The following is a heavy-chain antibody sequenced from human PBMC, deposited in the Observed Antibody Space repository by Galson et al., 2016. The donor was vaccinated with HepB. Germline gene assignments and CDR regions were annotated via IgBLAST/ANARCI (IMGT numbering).Heavy chain of an antibody. J-gene: IGHJ5*02. CDR2: INHGGST. D-gene: IGHD3-10*01. CDR1: GGSLSDNY. Sequence: SETLSLTCGVFGGSLSDNYWNWIRQTPGKQLEWIAEINHGGSTNYNPSLRSRVRISVDTAKNQVSLKLSSVTVADTAIYYCARCLRGRGGPEGLLDPRGQGILVTVSS. CDR3: ARCLRGRGGPEGLLDP. V-gene: IGHV4-34*01.